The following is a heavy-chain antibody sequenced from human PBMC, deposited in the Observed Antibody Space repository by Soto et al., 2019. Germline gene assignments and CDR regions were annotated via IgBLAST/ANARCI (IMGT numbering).Heavy chain of an antibody. J-gene: IGHJ5*02. Sequence: QVQLVQSGAEVKKPGASVKVSCKASGYTFTSYGISWVRQAPGQGLEWMGWISAYNGNTNYAQKLQGRVTMTTDTSTSTAYRELGSLRSDDTAVYDCARGGWGELQSKSWFAHWGQGTLVTVSS. D-gene: IGHD1-26*01. V-gene: IGHV1-18*04. CDR2: ISAYNGNT. CDR3: ARGGWGELQSKSWFAH. CDR1: GYTFTSYG.